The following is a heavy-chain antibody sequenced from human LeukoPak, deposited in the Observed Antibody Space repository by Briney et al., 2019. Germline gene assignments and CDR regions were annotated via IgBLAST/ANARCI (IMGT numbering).Heavy chain of an antibody. Sequence: PGGSLRLSCAASGFTFSNYWMTWVRQAPGKGLEWVANIKEDGSVKNYVDSVKGRFTISRDNAKKSLYLQMNSLRAEDTAMYYCARLRYSDYWGQGTLVTVSS. CDR2: IKEDGSVK. CDR3: ARLRYSDY. D-gene: IGHD3-3*01. V-gene: IGHV3-7*01. J-gene: IGHJ4*02. CDR1: GFTFSNYW.